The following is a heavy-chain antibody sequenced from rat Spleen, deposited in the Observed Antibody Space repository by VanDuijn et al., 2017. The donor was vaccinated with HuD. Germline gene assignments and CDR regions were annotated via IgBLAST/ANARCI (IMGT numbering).Heavy chain of an antibody. CDR3: ARADVYYGLDFAY. CDR2: ISNTGGTI. D-gene: IGHD1-6*01. CDR1: GFTFNNYW. J-gene: IGHJ3*01. Sequence: EVQLVESGGGLVQPGRSLKLSCVASGFTFNNYWMTWIRQAPGKGLEWVASISNTGGTIYYLDSVKGRFTISRHNTQNTLYLQMSKLGSEDTAIYYCARADVYYGLDFAYWGQGTLVTVSS. V-gene: IGHV5-31*01.